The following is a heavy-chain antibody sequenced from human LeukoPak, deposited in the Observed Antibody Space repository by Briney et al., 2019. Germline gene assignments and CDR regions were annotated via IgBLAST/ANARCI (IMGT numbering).Heavy chain of an antibody. CDR1: GGTFSSYA. CDR3: ARDNVAGGGYDWPTGWFDP. V-gene: IGHV1-69*01. Sequence: SVKVSCKASGGTFSSYAISWVRQAPGQGLEWMGGIIPIFGTANYAQKFQGRVTITADGSTSTAYMELSSLRSEDTAVYYCARDNVAGGGYDWPTGWFDPWGQGTLVTVSS. J-gene: IGHJ5*02. D-gene: IGHD5-12*01. CDR2: IIPIFGTA.